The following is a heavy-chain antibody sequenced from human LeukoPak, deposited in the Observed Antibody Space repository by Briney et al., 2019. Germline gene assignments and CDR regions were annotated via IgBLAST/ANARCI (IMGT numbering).Heavy chain of an antibody. D-gene: IGHD3-22*01. Sequence: GRSLRLSCAASGFTFSSYGMHWVRQAPGKGLEWVAVIWYDGSNKYYADSVKGRFTISRDNSKNTLYLQMNSLRAEDTAVYYCAKDRAVVTMIVDWGQGTLVTVSS. CDR3: AKDRAVVTMIVD. CDR2: IWYDGSNK. J-gene: IGHJ4*02. V-gene: IGHV3-33*06. CDR1: GFTFSSYG.